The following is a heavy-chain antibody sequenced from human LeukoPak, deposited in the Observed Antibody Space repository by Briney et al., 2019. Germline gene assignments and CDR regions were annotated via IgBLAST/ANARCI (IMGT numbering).Heavy chain of an antibody. V-gene: IGHV3-7*01. Sequence: GGSLRLSCAASGFTFSNCWMSWVRQAPGKGLEWVANIKQDGSEKYYVDSVKGRFTISRDNAKNSLYLQMNSLRAEDTAVYYCARSSSTYYYDTSSHYWGQGTLVTVSS. J-gene: IGHJ4*02. CDR3: ARSSSTYYYDTSSHY. CDR1: GFTFSNCW. CDR2: IKQDGSEK. D-gene: IGHD3-22*01.